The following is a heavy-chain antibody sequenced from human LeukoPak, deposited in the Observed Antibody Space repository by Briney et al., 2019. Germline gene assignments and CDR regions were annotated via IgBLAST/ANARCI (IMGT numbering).Heavy chain of an antibody. J-gene: IGHJ4*02. CDR1: GFTFSSYW. Sequence: GGSLRLSCAASGFTFSSYWMSWVRQAPGKGLEWVANIKQDGSEKYYVDSVKGRFTISRDNAKNSLYLQMNSLRAEDTALYYCAKDLYGDYVSALDYWGQGTLVTVSS. V-gene: IGHV3-7*03. D-gene: IGHD4-17*01. CDR3: AKDLYGDYVSALDY. CDR2: IKQDGSEK.